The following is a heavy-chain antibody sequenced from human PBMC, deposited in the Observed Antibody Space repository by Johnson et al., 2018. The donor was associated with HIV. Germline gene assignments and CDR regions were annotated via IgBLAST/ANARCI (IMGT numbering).Heavy chain of an antibody. CDR2: ISYDGSNK. V-gene: IGHV3-30-3*01. CDR1: GFTFSSYA. CDR3: AYPREGSSWSNDAFDI. J-gene: IGHJ3*02. D-gene: IGHD6-13*01. Sequence: QVQLVESGGGVVQPGRSLRLSCAASGFTFSSYAMHWVRQAPGKGLEWVAVISYDGSNKYYADSVKGRFTISRDNSKNTLYLQMNSLRAEDTAVYYCAYPREGSSWSNDAFDIWGQGTTVTVSS.